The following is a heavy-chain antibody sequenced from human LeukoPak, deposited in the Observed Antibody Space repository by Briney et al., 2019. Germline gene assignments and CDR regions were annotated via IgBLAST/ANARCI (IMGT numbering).Heavy chain of an antibody. Sequence: PGGSLRLSCAASGFTFSSYAMHWVRQAPGKGLEWVAVISYDGSNKYYADSVKGRFTISRDNSKNTLYLQMNSLRAEDTAAYYCARELPFDYWGQGTLVTVSS. J-gene: IGHJ4*02. D-gene: IGHD2-15*01. CDR1: GFTFSSYA. V-gene: IGHV3-30-3*01. CDR3: ARELPFDY. CDR2: ISYDGSNK.